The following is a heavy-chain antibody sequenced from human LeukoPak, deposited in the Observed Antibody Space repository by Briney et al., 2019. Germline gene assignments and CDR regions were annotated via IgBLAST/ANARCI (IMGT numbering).Heavy chain of an antibody. Sequence: SVKVSCKASGGTFSSYAISWVRQAPGQGLEWMGRIIPIFGTANYAQKFQGRVTITTDESTSTAYMELSSLRSEDTAVYYRARGQNPYGSGSYYNVMAFDYWGQGTLVTVSS. CDR1: GGTFSSYA. J-gene: IGHJ4*02. CDR3: ARGQNPYGSGSYYNVMAFDY. CDR2: IIPIFGTA. D-gene: IGHD3-10*01. V-gene: IGHV1-69*05.